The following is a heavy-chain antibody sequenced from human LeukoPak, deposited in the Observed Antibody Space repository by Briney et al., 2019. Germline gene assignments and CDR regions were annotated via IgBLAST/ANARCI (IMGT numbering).Heavy chain of an antibody. CDR3: ARGPSYGSGSYWYYFDY. CDR1: GFTVSSNY. V-gene: IGHV3-53*01. Sequence: GGSLRLSCAASGFTVSSNYMSWVRQAPGKGLEWVSVIYSGGDTFYADSVKGRLTISRDNSKNTLYLQMNSLRAEDTAVYYCARGPSYGSGSYWYYFDYWGRGTLVTVSS. CDR2: IYSGGDT. D-gene: IGHD3-10*01. J-gene: IGHJ4*02.